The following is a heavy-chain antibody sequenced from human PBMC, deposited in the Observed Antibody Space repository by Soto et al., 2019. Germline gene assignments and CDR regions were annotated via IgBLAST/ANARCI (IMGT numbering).Heavy chain of an antibody. D-gene: IGHD6-13*01. J-gene: IGHJ5*02. Sequence: ASVKVSCKASGYTFTSYDINWVRQATGQGLEWMGWMNPNSGNTGYAQKLQGRVTMTRNTSISTAYMKLSSLRSEDTAVYYCARERSAAGTGWFDPWGQGTLVTVSS. CDR3: ARERSAAGTGWFDP. CDR2: MNPNSGNT. CDR1: GYTFTSYD. V-gene: IGHV1-8*01.